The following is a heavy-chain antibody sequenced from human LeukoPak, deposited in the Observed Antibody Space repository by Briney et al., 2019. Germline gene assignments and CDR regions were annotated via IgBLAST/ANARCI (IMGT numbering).Heavy chain of an antibody. CDR1: GFTFNGYW. CDR2: IKQDGSEK. Sequence: GGSLRLSCAASGFTFNGYWMSWVRQAPGKGLEWVANIKQDGSEKYYVDSVRGRVTISRDNAENSLFLQMNRLRAEDTAVYYCARARYYYDSSGLDYWGQGTLVTVSS. J-gene: IGHJ4*02. D-gene: IGHD3-22*01. V-gene: IGHV3-7*01. CDR3: ARARYYYDSSGLDY.